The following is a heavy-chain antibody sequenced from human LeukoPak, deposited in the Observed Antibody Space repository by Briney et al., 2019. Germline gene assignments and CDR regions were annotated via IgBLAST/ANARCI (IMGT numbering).Heavy chain of an antibody. V-gene: IGHV4-59*01. CDR1: GGSISSYY. Sequence: PSETLSLTCTVSGGSISSYYWSWIRQPPGKGLEWIGYIYYSGSTNYNPSLKSRVTISVDTSKNQFSLKLSSVTAADTAVYYCARLHCSGGTCYADYWGQGSLVAVSS. J-gene: IGHJ4*03. CDR2: IYYSGST. CDR3: ARLHCSGGTCYADY. D-gene: IGHD2-15*01.